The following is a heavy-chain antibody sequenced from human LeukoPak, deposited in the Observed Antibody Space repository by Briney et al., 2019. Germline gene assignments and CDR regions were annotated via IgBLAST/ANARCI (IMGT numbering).Heavy chain of an antibody. CDR2: ISGSGGSA. Sequence: PGGSLRLSCAASGFTFSSYAMSWVRQAPGKGLEWVSAISGSGGSAYYADSVKGRFTISRDNSKNTLYLQMNSLRAEDTALYYCAKDRPHYYYGSGSYYAQYDAFDIWGQGTTVTVSS. CDR3: AKDRPHYYYGSGSYYAQYDAFDI. D-gene: IGHD3-10*01. J-gene: IGHJ3*02. CDR1: GFTFSSYA. V-gene: IGHV3-23*01.